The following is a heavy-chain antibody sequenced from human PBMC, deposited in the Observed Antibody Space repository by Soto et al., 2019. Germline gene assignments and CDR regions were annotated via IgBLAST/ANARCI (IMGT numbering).Heavy chain of an antibody. D-gene: IGHD3-10*01. CDR3: ARESSNISDRHFRLDT. CDR2: ISRPGQT. Sequence: SETLSLTCRISGGSIFNYFWTWIRQSPGNRLNCIGDISRPGQTNYNPPLRSRATLPMNIPENEFSLRLASVTPADSALYSCARESSNISDRHFRLDTWGQGTLVTVCS. J-gene: IGHJ4*02. V-gene: IGHV4-59*01. CDR1: GGSIFNYF.